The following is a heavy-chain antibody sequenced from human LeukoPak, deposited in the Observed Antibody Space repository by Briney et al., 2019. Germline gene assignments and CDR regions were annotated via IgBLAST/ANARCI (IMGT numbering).Heavy chain of an antibody. CDR1: GASISNYY. D-gene: IGHD2/OR15-2a*01. CDR2: IYYNGNT. J-gene: IGHJ4*02. Sequence: SETLSLTCTVSGASISNYYWSWIRQPPGKGLDWIGYIYYNGNTNYNPSLKSRVTISVDTSEKQFSLNLRSVTAADTAVYYCATFDASGRFDYWGQGTLITVSS. CDR3: ATFDASGRFDY. V-gene: IGHV4-59*01.